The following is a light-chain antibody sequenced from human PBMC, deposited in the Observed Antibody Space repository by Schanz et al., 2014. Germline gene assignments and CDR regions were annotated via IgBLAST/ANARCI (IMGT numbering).Light chain of an antibody. V-gene: IGLV2-14*03. CDR2: DVT. CDR1: SSDVGNYNY. J-gene: IGLJ2*01. CDR3: SSYTSSSTLV. Sequence: QSVLTQPASVSGSPGQSITISCTGTSSDVGNYNYVSWYRHHPGKAPKLIIFDVTSRPSGVSGRFSGSKSGNTASLTISGLQAEDEADYYCSSYTSSSTLVFGGGTKVTVL.